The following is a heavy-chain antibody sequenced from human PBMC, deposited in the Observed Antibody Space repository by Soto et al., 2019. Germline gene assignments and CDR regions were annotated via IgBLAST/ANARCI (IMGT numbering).Heavy chain of an antibody. V-gene: IGHV4-39*07. CDR2: IYYTGST. Sequence: SETLSLTCSVSGGSISSSSYYWDWIRQPPGGGLEWIATIYYTGSTNYNPSLKGRVAIFVDTSKNQFSLKLSSVTAADTAVYYCARVGMDTAMADFDYWGQGTLVTVSS. D-gene: IGHD5-18*01. CDR3: ARVGMDTAMADFDY. CDR1: GGSISSSSYY. J-gene: IGHJ4*02.